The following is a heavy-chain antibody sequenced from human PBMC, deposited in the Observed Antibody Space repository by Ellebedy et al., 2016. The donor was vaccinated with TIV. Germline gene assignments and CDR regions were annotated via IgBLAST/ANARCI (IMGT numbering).Heavy chain of an antibody. V-gene: IGHV3-48*02. CDR2: ISSSSSST. J-gene: IGHJ4*02. CDR1: GFTFSSYS. Sequence: PGGSLRLSCAASGFTFSSYSINWVRQAPGKGLEWVSYISSSSSSTYYADSVKGRFTISRDNANNYLYLQMNSLRDEDTAVYYCTTAGSNIPVDGAVFDYWGQGTLVTVSS. D-gene: IGHD6-19*01. CDR3: TTAGSNIPVDGAVFDY.